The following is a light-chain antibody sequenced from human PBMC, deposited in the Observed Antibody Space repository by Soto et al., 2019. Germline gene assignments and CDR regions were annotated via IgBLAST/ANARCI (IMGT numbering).Light chain of an antibody. Sequence: QSVLTQPPSVSGAPGQRVTISCTGSSSNIGAGYEVHWYQQLPRTAPKLLIYGNSNRPSGVPDRFSGSKSGTSASLAITGLQAEDEADSYCQSYDTSLRAMVFGGGTKVTVL. CDR1: SSNIGAGYE. J-gene: IGLJ2*01. CDR2: GNS. CDR3: QSYDTSLRAMV. V-gene: IGLV1-40*01.